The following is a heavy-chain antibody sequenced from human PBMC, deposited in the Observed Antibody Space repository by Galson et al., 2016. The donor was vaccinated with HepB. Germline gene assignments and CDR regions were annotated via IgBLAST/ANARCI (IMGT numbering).Heavy chain of an antibody. CDR3: ARPLTLVRGVLITAYGLDV. CDR2: INPNSGGT. V-gene: IGHV1-2*04. J-gene: IGHJ6*02. Sequence: INPNSGGTSYGQHFQGWVTMTRDTSISTAYMELSSLRSEDTAVYYCARPLTLVRGVLITAYGLDVWGQGTTVTVSS. D-gene: IGHD3-10*01.